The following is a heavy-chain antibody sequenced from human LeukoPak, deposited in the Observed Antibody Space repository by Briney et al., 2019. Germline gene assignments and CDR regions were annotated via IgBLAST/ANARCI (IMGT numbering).Heavy chain of an antibody. V-gene: IGHV1-3*01. CDR2: INAGNGNT. CDR3: AISVAVAGYYYYYGMDV. Sequence: ASAKVSCKASGYTFTSYAMHWVRQAPGQRLEWMGWINAGNGNTKYSQKFQGRVTITRDTSASTAYMELSSLRSEDTAVYYCAISVAVAGYYYYYGMDVWGQGTTVTVSS. J-gene: IGHJ6*02. CDR1: GYTFTSYA. D-gene: IGHD6-19*01.